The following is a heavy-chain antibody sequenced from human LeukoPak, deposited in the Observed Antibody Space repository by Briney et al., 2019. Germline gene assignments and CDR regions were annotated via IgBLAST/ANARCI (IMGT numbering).Heavy chain of an antibody. V-gene: IGHV1-8*01. CDR1: GYTLTSYD. J-gene: IGHJ4*02. D-gene: IGHD2-21*01. CDR3: ASMGSIWWPRKYYFDY. Sequence: ASVKVSCKASGYTLTSYDINWVRQATGQGLEWMGWMNPNSGNTGYAQKFQGRVTMTRNTSISTAYMELSSLRSEDTAVYYCASMGSIWWPRKYYFDYWGRGTLVTVSS. CDR2: MNPNSGNT.